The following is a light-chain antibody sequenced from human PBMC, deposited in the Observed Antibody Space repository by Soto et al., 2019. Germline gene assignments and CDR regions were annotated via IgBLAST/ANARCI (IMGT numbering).Light chain of an antibody. V-gene: IGLV2-14*01. CDR2: EVS. Sequence: QSALTQPASVSGSPGQSITISCTGTSSDNGSYNDVSWYQQLPGKAPKLMISEVSNRPSGVSHRFSGSKSGNTASLTISGLQAEDEADYYCSSYTTSSTLVFGGGTQLTVL. CDR1: SSDNGSYND. J-gene: IGLJ3*02. CDR3: SSYTTSSTLV.